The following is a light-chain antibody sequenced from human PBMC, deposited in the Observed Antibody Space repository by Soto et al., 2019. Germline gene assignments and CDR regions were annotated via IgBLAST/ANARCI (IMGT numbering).Light chain of an antibody. CDR1: QSVFSS. CDR3: QQYGSSPWT. V-gene: IGKV3-20*01. J-gene: IGKJ1*01. Sequence: EIVMTQSPATLSVSPGERATLSWSASQSVFSSLAWYQQKPGQAPRLLIYGAATRATGIPDRFSGSGSGTDFTLTISRLEPEDFAVYYCQQYGSSPWTFGQGTKVDIK. CDR2: GAA.